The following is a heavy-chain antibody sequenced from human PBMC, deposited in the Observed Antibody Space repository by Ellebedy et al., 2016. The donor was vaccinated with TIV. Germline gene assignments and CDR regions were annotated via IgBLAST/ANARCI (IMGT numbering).Heavy chain of an antibody. D-gene: IGHD6-13*01. CDR3: ARRPGGYSTSWFVDF. CDR1: GIKFSDYY. J-gene: IGHJ4*02. Sequence: GESLKISCAVSGIKFSDYYMTWIRQAPGKGLAWVSHISNSGNTIHYADSVKGRFTISRDNARNLLFLQMKSLRADDTAVYYCARRPGGYSTSWFVDFWGRGTLVSVSS. V-gene: IGHV3-11*01. CDR2: ISNSGNTI.